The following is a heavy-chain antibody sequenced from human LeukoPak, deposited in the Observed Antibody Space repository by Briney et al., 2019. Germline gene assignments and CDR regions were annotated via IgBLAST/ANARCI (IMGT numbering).Heavy chain of an antibody. Sequence: GGSLRLSCAASGFTFSSYAMHWVRQAPGKGLEWVAVISYDGSNKYYADSVKGRFTISRDNSKNTLYLQMNSLRAEDTAVYYCAKEGVKYGSGSYYNYFDYWGQGTLVTVSS. V-gene: IGHV3-30*04. CDR2: ISYDGSNK. J-gene: IGHJ4*02. CDR1: GFTFSSYA. D-gene: IGHD3-10*01. CDR3: AKEGVKYGSGSYYNYFDY.